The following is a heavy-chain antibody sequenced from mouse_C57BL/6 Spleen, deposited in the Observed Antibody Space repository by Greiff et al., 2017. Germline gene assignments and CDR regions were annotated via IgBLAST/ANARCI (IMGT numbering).Heavy chain of an antibody. Sequence: QVQLQQPGAELVMPGASVKLSCKASGYTFTSYWMHWVKQRPGQGLEWIGEIDPSDSYTNYNQKFKGKSTLTVDKSSSTAYMQLSSLTSEGSAVYDYARRGLYGYFDYWGQGTTLTVSS. V-gene: IGHV1-69*01. CDR3: ARRGLYGYFDY. CDR1: GYTFTSYW. CDR2: IDPSDSYT. J-gene: IGHJ2*01. D-gene: IGHD1-1*02.